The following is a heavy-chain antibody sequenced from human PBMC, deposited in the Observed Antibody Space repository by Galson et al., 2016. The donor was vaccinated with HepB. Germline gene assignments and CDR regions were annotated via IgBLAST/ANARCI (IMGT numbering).Heavy chain of an antibody. D-gene: IGHD1-7*01. Sequence: SLRLSCAASGFSFSTYAMNWVRQAPGKGLEWISYISRNGDTIYYGASVQGRFAVSRDNAKNSLYLQMNSLRDEDTAVYYCARETALTGTRDYYYTLDVWGQGTTVTVSS. V-gene: IGHV3-48*02. CDR2: ISRNGDTI. J-gene: IGHJ6*02. CDR3: ARETALTGTRDYYYTLDV. CDR1: GFSFSTYA.